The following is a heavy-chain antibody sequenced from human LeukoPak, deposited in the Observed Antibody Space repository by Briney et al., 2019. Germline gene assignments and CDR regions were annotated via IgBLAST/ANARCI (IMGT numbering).Heavy chain of an antibody. CDR1: GYTFTSYG. CDR2: ISAYNGNT. J-gene: IGHJ4*02. V-gene: IGHV1-18*01. Sequence: ASVKVSCKASGYTFTSYGISWVRQAPGQGLEWMGWISAYNGNTNYAQKLQGRVTMTTDTSTSTAYMELRSLRSDDTAVYYCARDLITMVRGARVFDYWGQGTLVTVSS. CDR3: ARDLITMVRGARVFDY. D-gene: IGHD3-10*01.